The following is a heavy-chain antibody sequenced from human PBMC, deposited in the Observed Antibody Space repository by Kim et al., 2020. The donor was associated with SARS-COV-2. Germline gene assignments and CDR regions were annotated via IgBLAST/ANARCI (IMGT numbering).Heavy chain of an antibody. Sequence: PPGKGLDWIGYIFYSGINNYNPSLKSRVTMSVDTSKNQFSLRLSSVSAADTAFYYCARLDALAISGHDYWGQGTLVTVSS. V-gene: IGHV4-61*07. D-gene: IGHD1-1*01. J-gene: IGHJ4*02. CDR3: ARLDALAISGHDY. CDR2: IFYSGIN.